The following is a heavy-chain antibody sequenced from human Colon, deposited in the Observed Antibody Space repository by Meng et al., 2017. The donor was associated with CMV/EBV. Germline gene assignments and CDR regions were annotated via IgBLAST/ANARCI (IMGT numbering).Heavy chain of an antibody. V-gene: IGHV4-59*01. D-gene: IGHD3-16*01. Sequence: QRQGWGQGLVKPSGTLSRTCTVSGGSITSYYLSWIRQPPGKGLEWIGYFYYSGSTNYNPSLKSRVTISVDTSKNQLSLKLSSVTAADTAVYYCATGGTNWFDPWGQGTLVTVSS. CDR2: FYYSGST. J-gene: IGHJ5*02. CDR3: ATGGTNWFDP. CDR1: GGSITSYY.